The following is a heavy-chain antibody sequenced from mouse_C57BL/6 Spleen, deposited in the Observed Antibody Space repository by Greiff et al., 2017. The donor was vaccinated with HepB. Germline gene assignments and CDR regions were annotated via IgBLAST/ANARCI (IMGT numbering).Heavy chain of an antibody. CDR3: ARRGDYDVMDY. CDR1: GYTFTSYW. D-gene: IGHD2-4*01. V-gene: IGHV1-50*01. CDR2: IDPSDSYT. J-gene: IGHJ4*01. Sequence: QVHVKQPGAELVKPGASVKLSCKASGYTFTSYWMQWVKQRPGQGLEWIGEIDPSDSYTNYNQKFKGKATLTVDTSSSTAYMQLSSLTSEDSAVYYCARRGDYDVMDYWGQGTSVTVSS.